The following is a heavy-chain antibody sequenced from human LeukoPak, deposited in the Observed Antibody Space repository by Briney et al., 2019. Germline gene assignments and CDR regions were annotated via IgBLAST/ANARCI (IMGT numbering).Heavy chain of an antibody. CDR3: ARDNSVEDTAWWFDP. D-gene: IGHD4-23*01. Sequence: VASVKVSCKASGYTFTSYYMHWVRQAPGQGLEWMGIINPSGGSTSYAQKFQGRVTMTRDMSTSTDYMELSSLRSEDTAVYYCARDNSVEDTAWWFDPWGQGILVTVSS. CDR1: GYTFTSYY. V-gene: IGHV1-46*01. CDR2: INPSGGST. J-gene: IGHJ5*02.